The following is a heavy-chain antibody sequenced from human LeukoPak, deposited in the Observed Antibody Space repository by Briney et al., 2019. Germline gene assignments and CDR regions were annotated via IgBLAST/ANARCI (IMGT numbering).Heavy chain of an antibody. Sequence: SETLSLTCTVSGGSISSYYWSWIRQPPGKGLEWIGYIYYSGSTNYNPSLKSRVTISVDTSKNQFSLKLSSVTAADTAVYYCARHERDYVWGSYRLEYYFDYWGQGTLVTVSS. CDR2: IYYSGST. J-gene: IGHJ4*02. CDR1: GGSISSYY. V-gene: IGHV4-59*08. D-gene: IGHD3-16*02. CDR3: ARHERDYVWGSYRLEYYFDY.